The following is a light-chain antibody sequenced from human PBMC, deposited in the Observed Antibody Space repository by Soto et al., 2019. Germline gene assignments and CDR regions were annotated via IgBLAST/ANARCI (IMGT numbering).Light chain of an antibody. J-gene: IGLJ2*01. Sequence: LTHPASVSVSPGQAITISCTGTSSDVGGYNYVSWYQQHPGKAPKLMIYDVSNRPSGVSNRFSGSKSGNTASLTISGLQAEDEADYYCSSYTSSSTLVVFGGGTKVXVL. V-gene: IGLV2-14*01. CDR3: SSYTSSSTLVV. CDR2: DVS. CDR1: SSDVGGYNY.